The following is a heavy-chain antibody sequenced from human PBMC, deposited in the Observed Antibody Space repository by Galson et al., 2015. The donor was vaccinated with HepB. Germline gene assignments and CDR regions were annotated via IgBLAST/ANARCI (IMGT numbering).Heavy chain of an antibody. Sequence: LRLSCAASGFTFSSYAMHWVRQAPGKGLEWVAVISYDGGNRYYADSVKGRFTISRDNSKNTLYLQMNSLRAEDTAVYYCARGNSSGWFFDYWGQGTLVTVSS. J-gene: IGHJ4*02. CDR1: GFTFSSYA. D-gene: IGHD6-19*01. CDR2: ISYDGGNR. CDR3: ARGNSSGWFFDY. V-gene: IGHV3-30-3*01.